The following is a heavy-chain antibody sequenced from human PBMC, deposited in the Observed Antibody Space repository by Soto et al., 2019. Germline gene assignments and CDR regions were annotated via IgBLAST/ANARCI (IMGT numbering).Heavy chain of an antibody. CDR3: ARGGSSDWQVALDM. D-gene: IGHD6-19*01. Sequence: PSETLSLTCSVGPGSCSHYFWSWIRQSPGKGLEWIGKIKHGRSSNYNPSVKSRVSISLDMSKNQFSMNLSAVTAADTGVYYCARGGSSDWQVALDMWGQGTMVTVSS. J-gene: IGHJ3*02. CDR2: IKHGRSS. CDR1: PGSCSHYF. V-gene: IGHV4-34*01.